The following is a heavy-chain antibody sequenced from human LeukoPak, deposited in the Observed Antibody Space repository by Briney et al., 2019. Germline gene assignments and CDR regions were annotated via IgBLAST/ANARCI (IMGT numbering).Heavy chain of an antibody. V-gene: IGHV4-38-2*01. D-gene: IGHD3-3*01. J-gene: IGHJ3*02. CDR3: ARQAYYDFWSGHYSRGVEDAFDI. Sequence: SETLSLTCAVSGYSISSGYYWGWIRQPPGKGLEWIITISHSGNTYYNPSLKGRVTISVDTSKNQFSLKLRSVTTADTAVYYCARQAYYDFWSGHYSRGVEDAFDIWGQGTMVSVSS. CDR1: GYSISSGYY. CDR2: ISHSGNT.